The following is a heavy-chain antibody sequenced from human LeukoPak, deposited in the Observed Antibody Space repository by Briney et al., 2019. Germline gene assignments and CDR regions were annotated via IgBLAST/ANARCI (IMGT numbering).Heavy chain of an antibody. Sequence: SQTLSLTCTVSGASISSGRYYWSWIRHLPGKGLEWITYIYYSGSTYYNPSLKSRVTISIDTSNNQFSLNLISVTAADTAVYYCARHRVGDSSGYNYPFDYWGQGTLVTVSS. CDR3: ARHRVGDSSGYNYPFDY. CDR2: IYYSGST. J-gene: IGHJ4*02. V-gene: IGHV4-31*03. D-gene: IGHD3-22*01. CDR1: GASISSGRYY.